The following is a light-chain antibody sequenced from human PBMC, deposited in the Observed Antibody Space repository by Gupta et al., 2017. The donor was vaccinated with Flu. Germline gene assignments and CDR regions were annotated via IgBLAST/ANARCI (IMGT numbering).Light chain of an antibody. Sequence: AIHLTQSPYSLSASIGDRVTITCRASQDIRYDLGWYQQKPGKAPKLLIYAAYSLQSGVPSRFTGSASGTDFTLTISSLQPEDFATYYCLQDYDYPFTFGPGTKVDLK. J-gene: IGKJ3*01. CDR2: AAY. CDR1: QDIRYD. V-gene: IGKV1-6*01. CDR3: LQDYDYPFT.